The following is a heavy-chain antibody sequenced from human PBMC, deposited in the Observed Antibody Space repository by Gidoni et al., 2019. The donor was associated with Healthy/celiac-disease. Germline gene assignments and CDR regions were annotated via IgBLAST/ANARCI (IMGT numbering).Heavy chain of an antibody. CDR3: ARPSEYQLLDRPHYYYYMDV. Sequence: QVQLVQSGAEVKKPGSSVKVSCKASGGTFSSYAISWVRQAPGQGLEWMGGIIPIFGTANYAQKFQGRVTITADKSTSTAYMELSSLRSEDTAVYYCARPSEYQLLDRPHYYYYMDVWGKGTTVTVSS. J-gene: IGHJ6*03. CDR2: IIPIFGTA. CDR1: GGTFSSYA. V-gene: IGHV1-69*06. D-gene: IGHD2-2*02.